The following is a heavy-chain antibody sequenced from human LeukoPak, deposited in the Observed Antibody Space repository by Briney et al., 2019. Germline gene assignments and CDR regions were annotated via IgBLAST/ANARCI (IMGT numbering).Heavy chain of an antibody. V-gene: IGHV3-21*01. J-gene: IGHJ4*02. CDR3: ARLLYDYIWGSSRSYYFDF. CDR1: GFTFSSYA. D-gene: IGHD3-16*02. Sequence: GGSLRLSCEASGFTFSSYAMSWVRQAPGKGLEWVSSISSSSTYTYYADSLKGRFTISRDNAKNSLYLQMNSLRAEDTAVYYCARLLYDYIWGSSRSYYFDFWGQGTLVTVSS. CDR2: ISSSSTYT.